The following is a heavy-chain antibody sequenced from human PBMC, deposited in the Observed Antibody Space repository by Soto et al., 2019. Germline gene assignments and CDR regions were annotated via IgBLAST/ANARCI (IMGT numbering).Heavy chain of an antibody. J-gene: IGHJ4*02. V-gene: IGHV3-23*01. CDR3: AKVLDPTFYDSSDSYFDY. Sequence: GSLRLSCAASGFTFSSYAMSWVRQAPGKGLEWVSGISGSGGSTYYADSVKGRFTISRDNSKNTLYLQVNSLRAEDTAVYYCAKVLDPTFYDSSDSYFDYWGQGTLVTVSS. CDR2: ISGSGGST. D-gene: IGHD3-22*01. CDR1: GFTFSSYA.